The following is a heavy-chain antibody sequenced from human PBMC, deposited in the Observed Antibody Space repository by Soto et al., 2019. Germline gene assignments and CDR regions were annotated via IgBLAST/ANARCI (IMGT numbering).Heavy chain of an antibody. CDR2: ITSSTYT. CDR1: GLTFSDNS. J-gene: IGHJ4*02. Sequence: GGSLRLSCAASGLTFSDNSMMWIRQAPGKGLEWVSYITSSTYTNYADSVKGRFTISRDNAKNSLFLQMNSLRAEDTAVYYCARAVVTGSYYFDNWGQGTLVTVSS. V-gene: IGHV3-11*06. CDR3: ARAVVTGSYYFDN. D-gene: IGHD3-16*02.